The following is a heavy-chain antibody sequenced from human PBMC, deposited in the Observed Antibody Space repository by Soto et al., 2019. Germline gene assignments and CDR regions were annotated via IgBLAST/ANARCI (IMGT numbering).Heavy chain of an antibody. CDR2: LNPNGGNT. V-gene: IGHV1-46*01. J-gene: IGHJ4*02. CDR3: ARNLAAGDY. Sequence: QVQLVQSGAEVKKPGASVKVSCKASGYTFTNSYIHWVRQAPGQGLEWMALLNPNGGNTNYAQNFQGRVTVTRDTSTSTVYMELTSLTSEDTAVYDCARNLAAGDYWGQGTLVTVSS. D-gene: IGHD6-13*01. CDR1: GYTFTNSY.